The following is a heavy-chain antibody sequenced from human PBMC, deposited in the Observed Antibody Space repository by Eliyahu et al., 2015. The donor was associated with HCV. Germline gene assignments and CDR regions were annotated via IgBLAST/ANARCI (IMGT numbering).Heavy chain of an antibody. CDR3: ARSGRITMAGDFAS. J-gene: IGHJ4*02. CDR2: INGGGTYT. CDR1: GFTFSDXY. Sequence: VQLVESGGGLVKPGGSLRLXCAAXGFTFSDXYMTWXRQAPGKGLEWLSYINGGGTYTNYADSVKGRFTISRDNAKNSLFLLLKSLRAEDTAVYYCARSGRITMAGDFASWGQGTLVTVSS. V-gene: IGHV3-11*05. D-gene: IGHD6-19*01.